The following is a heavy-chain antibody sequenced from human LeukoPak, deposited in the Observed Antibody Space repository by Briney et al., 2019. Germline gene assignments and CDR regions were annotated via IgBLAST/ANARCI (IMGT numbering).Heavy chain of an antibody. Sequence: SETLSLTCTASGGSISSYYWSWIRQPPGKGLEWIGYIYYSGSTNYNPSLKSRVTISVDTSKNQFSLKLSSVTAADTAVYYCATGLTGTTWEYFDYWGQGTLVTVSS. D-gene: IGHD1-20*01. J-gene: IGHJ4*02. CDR2: IYYSGST. CDR3: ATGLTGTTWEYFDY. CDR1: GGSISSYY. V-gene: IGHV4-59*01.